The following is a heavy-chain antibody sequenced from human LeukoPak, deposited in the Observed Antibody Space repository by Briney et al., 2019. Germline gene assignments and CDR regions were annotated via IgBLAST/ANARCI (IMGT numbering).Heavy chain of an antibody. J-gene: IGHJ4*02. V-gene: IGHV3-30*18. CDR3: AKRIGTTGTGDY. Sequence: PGRSLRLSCAASGFTFSSYGMHWVRQAPGKGLEGVAVISYDGSNKYYADSVKGRFTISRDNSKNTLYLQMNSLRAEDTAVYYCAKRIGTTGTGDYWGQGTLVTVSS. CDR2: ISYDGSNK. CDR1: GFTFSSYG. D-gene: IGHD1-1*01.